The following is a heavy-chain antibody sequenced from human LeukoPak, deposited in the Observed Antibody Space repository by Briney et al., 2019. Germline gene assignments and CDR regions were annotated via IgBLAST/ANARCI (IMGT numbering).Heavy chain of an antibody. CDR2: ISYDGSNK. Sequence: AGGSLRLSCAGSGFTFSGNAMHWVRQAPGKGLEWVAVISYDGSNKYYADSVKGRFTISRDNSRNTLYLQMNSLRAEDTAVYYCARDSARWLAFDYWGQGTLVTLSS. J-gene: IGHJ4*02. V-gene: IGHV3-30-3*01. CDR3: ARDSARWLAFDY. CDR1: GFTFSGNA. D-gene: IGHD6-19*01.